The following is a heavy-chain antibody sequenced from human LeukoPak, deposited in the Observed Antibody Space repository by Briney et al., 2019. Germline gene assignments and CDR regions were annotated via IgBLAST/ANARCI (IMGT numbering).Heavy chain of an antibody. CDR1: GFTFSSYG. Sequence: GGSLRLSCAASGFTFSSYGMHWVRQAPGKGLEWVAVISYDGSNKYYADSVKGRFTISRDNSKNTLYLQMNSLRAGDTAVYYCARRSWTGYSSSWLGSRTFDIWGQGTMVTVSS. V-gene: IGHV3-30*03. CDR2: ISYDGSNK. D-gene: IGHD6-13*01. CDR3: ARRSWTGYSSSWLGSRTFDI. J-gene: IGHJ3*02.